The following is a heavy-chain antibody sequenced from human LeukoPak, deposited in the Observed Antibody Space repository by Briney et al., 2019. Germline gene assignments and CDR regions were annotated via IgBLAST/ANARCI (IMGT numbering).Heavy chain of an antibody. D-gene: IGHD2-8*01. CDR3: ASFFCTSALCYYLDY. V-gene: IGHV7-4-1*02. CDR2: INAHTGNP. Sequence: ASVKVSCKASGYTFNTYSINWVRQAPGQGPEWVGWINAHTGNPTYAQGFTGRFVFSLDTSVSTAYLQISSLQAEDTAVYSCASFFCTSALCYYLDYWGQGTLVTVSS. J-gene: IGHJ4*02. CDR1: GYTFNTYS.